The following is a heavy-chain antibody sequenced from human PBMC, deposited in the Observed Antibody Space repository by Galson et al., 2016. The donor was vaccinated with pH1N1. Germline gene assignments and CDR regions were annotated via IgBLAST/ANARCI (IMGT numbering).Heavy chain of an antibody. J-gene: IGHJ4*02. CDR2: ISTSKGNT. V-gene: IGHV1-18*01. D-gene: IGHD1-1*01. CDR3: ARDQNWNLDY. CDR1: GYTFTTFG. Sequence: SVKVSCKASGYTFTTFGISWVRQAPGKGLEWLGWISTSKGNTKNAQRLLDRVIMTRDTSTSTVFMELTSLRSDDTAIYYCARDQNWNLDYWGQGTLVTVSS.